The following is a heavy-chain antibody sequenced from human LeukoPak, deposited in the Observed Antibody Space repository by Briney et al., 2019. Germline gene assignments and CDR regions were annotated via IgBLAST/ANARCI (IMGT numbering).Heavy chain of an antibody. Sequence: KPGGSLRLSCAVSGFTFSDYYMIWLRQAPGKGLEWVSYISSSSSYTNYADSVKGRFTISRDNVKNSLYLQINSLRAEDTAVYYCARDISTYGSGSSQFAYWGQGTLVTVSA. V-gene: IGHV3-11*06. CDR3: ARDISTYGSGSSQFAY. CDR1: GFTFSDYY. CDR2: ISSSSSYT. J-gene: IGHJ4*02. D-gene: IGHD3-10*01.